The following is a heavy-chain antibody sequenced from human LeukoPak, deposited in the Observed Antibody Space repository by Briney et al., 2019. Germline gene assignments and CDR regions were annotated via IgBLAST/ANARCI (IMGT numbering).Heavy chain of an antibody. V-gene: IGHV3-7*05. CDR1: GFTFSTYW. CDR3: ARDPSGGAFDI. D-gene: IGHD1-26*01. J-gene: IGHJ3*02. Sequence: GGSLRLSCAASGFTFSTYWMTWVRQAPGKGLSWVANINQDGSEKYYVDSVKGRFTISRDNAKNSLYLQMNSLRAEDTAVYYCARDPSGGAFDIWVQGSMVTVSS. CDR2: INQDGSEK.